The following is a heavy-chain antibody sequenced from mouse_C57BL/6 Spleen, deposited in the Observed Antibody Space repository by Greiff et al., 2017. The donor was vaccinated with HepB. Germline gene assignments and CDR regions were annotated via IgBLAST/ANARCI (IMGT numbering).Heavy chain of an antibody. D-gene: IGHD1-1*01. Sequence: QVQLQQSGAELARPGASVKLSCKASGYTFTSYGISWVKQRTGQGLEWIGEIYPRSGNTYYNEKFKGKATLTADKSSSTAYMELRSLTSEDSAVYFCARSGVVADWYFGVWGTGTTVTVSS. CDR1: GYTFTSYG. V-gene: IGHV1-81*01. J-gene: IGHJ1*03. CDR3: ARSGVVADWYFGV. CDR2: IYPRSGNT.